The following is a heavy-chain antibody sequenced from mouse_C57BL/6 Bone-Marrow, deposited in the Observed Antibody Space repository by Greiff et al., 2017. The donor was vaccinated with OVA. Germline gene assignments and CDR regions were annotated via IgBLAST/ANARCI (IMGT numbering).Heavy chain of an antibody. V-gene: IGHV5-17*01. J-gene: IGHJ2*01. CDR2: ISSGSSTI. Sequence: EVKVVESGGGLVKPGGSLKLSCAASGFTFSDYGMHWVRQAPEKGLEWVAYISSGSSTIYYADTVKGRFTISRDNAKNTLFLQMTSLRSEDTAMYYCARPDYYGSGGCWGQGTTLTVSS. D-gene: IGHD1-1*01. CDR1: GFTFSDYG. CDR3: ARPDYYGSGGC.